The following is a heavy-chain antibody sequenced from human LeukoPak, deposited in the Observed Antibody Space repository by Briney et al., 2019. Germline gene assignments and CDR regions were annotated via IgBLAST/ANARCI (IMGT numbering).Heavy chain of an antibody. CDR2: IYYTGST. J-gene: IGHJ3*02. Sequence: SETLSLTCTVSGGSISSGGYYWSWIRQHPGKGLEWIAYIYYTGSTYYNPSLKSRLTISVDRSKNQFSLRLSSMTAADTAVYYCARVPSVIDAFDIWGQGTMVTVSS. V-gene: IGHV4-31*03. CDR1: GGSISSGGYY. D-gene: IGHD2-21*01. CDR3: ARVPSVIDAFDI.